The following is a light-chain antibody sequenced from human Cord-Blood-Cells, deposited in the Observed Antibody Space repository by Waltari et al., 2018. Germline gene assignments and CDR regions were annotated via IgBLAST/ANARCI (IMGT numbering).Light chain of an antibody. V-gene: IGKV3-11*01. CDR2: DAS. J-gene: IGKJ3*01. Sequence: EIVLTQSPATLSLSPGERATLSCRASQRVSSDLAWYQQKPGQAPRLLIYDASNRATGIPARFSGSGSGTDFTLTISSLEPEDFAVYYCQQRSNWLTFGPGTKVDIK. CDR1: QRVSSD. CDR3: QQRSNWLT.